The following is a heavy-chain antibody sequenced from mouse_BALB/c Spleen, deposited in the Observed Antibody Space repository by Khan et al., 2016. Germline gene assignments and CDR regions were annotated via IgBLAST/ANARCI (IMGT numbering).Heavy chain of an antibody. CDR2: ISLKSDDYVT. CDR3: WILL. V-gene: IGHV6-6*02. CDR1: GFTFSNYW. J-gene: IGHJ2*01. Sequence: EVQLQESGGGFVQPGGSMKLSCVASGFTFSNYWMNWVRQSPEQGLEWVAEISLKSDDYVTHYAESVKGRFTIAREDSKRSFYLQMNNLRAEDTGNYYCWILLWGQGTTLTVSS.